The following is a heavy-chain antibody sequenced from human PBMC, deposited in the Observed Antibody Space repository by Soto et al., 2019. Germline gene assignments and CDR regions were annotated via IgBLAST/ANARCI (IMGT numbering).Heavy chain of an antibody. CDR3: AREREGSGFDP. Sequence: QVQLVQSGAEVKKPGASVKVSCKASGYTFTSYDINWVRQATGQGLEWMGWMNPNSGNTAYAQKCQGRXTXTXXTSISTAYLELSSLRSEDTAVYYCAREREGSGFDPWGQGTLVTVSS. J-gene: IGHJ5*02. D-gene: IGHD1-26*01. CDR1: GYTFTSYD. V-gene: IGHV1-8*01. CDR2: MNPNSGNT.